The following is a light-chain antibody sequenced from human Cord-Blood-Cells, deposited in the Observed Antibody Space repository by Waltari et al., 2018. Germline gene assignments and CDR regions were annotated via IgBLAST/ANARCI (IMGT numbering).Light chain of an antibody. V-gene: IGLV1-44*01. Sequence: QSVLTQPPSASGTPGQRVTIPCSGSSSNIGSNTVNWYQQLPGTAPKLLIYSNSQRPSGVPDRCSGSKSGTSASLAISGLQSEDEADYDCAAWDDSLNGVVFGGGTKLTVL. CDR2: SNS. J-gene: IGLJ2*01. CDR3: AAWDDSLNGVV. CDR1: SSNIGSNT.